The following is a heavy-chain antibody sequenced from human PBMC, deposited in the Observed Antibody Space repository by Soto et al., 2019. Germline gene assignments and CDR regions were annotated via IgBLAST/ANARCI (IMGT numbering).Heavy chain of an antibody. D-gene: IGHD3-3*01. CDR1: GVTLSSNY. V-gene: IGHV3-53*04. J-gene: IGHJ6*03. CDR2: IYSVGST. Sequence: GGSLSLSSAASGVTLSSNYMSLVPQAPGEGLEWFSFIYSVGSTYYADSVKGRFTISRHNSKNTLYLQMNSLRAEDTAVYYCARDGHDFWSGFHYYMDVWGKGTTVTVSS. CDR3: ARDGHDFWSGFHYYMDV.